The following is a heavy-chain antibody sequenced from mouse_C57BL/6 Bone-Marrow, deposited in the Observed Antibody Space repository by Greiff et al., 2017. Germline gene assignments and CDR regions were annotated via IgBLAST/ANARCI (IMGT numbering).Heavy chain of an antibody. D-gene: IGHD1-1*01. CDR3: ARTYYGSSYGNYYFDY. Sequence: VQLQQPGAELVKPGASVKLSCKASGYTFTSYWMHWVKQRPGRGLEWIGRIDPNSGGTKYNEKFKSKATLTVDKPSSTAYMQLSSLTSEDSAVYYCARTYYGSSYGNYYFDYWGQGTTLTVSS. J-gene: IGHJ2*01. V-gene: IGHV1-72*01. CDR2: IDPNSGGT. CDR1: GYTFTSYW.